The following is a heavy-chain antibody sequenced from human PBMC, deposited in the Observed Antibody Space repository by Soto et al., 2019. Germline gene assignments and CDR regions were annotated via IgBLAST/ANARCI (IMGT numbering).Heavy chain of an antibody. CDR3: ARAKAGSSDY. Sequence: QVQLVESGGGVVQPGRSLRLSCAASGFTFSSYAMHWVRQAPGKGLEWVAVISYDGSNKYYADSVKGRFTISRDNSKNTLYLQMNSLRAEDTAVYYCARAKAGSSDYWGQGTLVTVSS. CDR1: GFTFSSYA. CDR2: ISYDGSNK. J-gene: IGHJ4*02. V-gene: IGHV3-30-3*01. D-gene: IGHD3-16*02.